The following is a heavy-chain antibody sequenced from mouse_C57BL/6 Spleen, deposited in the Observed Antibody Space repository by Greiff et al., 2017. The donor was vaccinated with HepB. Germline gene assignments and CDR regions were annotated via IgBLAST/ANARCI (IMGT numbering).Heavy chain of an antibody. V-gene: IGHV1-54*01. Sequence: QVQLQQSGAELVRPGTSVKVSCKASGYAFTNYLIEWVKQRPGQGLEWIGVINPGSGGTNYNEKFKGKATLTADKSSSTAYMQLSSLTSEDSAVYFCARGDYDYDGRTYYYAMDYWGQGTSVTVSS. D-gene: IGHD2-4*01. J-gene: IGHJ4*01. CDR3: ARGDYDYDGRTYYYAMDY. CDR1: GYAFTNYL. CDR2: INPGSGGT.